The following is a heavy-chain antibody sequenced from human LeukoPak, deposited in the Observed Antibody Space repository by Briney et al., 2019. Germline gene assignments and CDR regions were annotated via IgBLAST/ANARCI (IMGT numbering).Heavy chain of an antibody. V-gene: IGHV3-30*02. CDR1: GFTFSNHG. Sequence: GGSLSLSCSASGFTFSNHGMQWVRQAPAEGRERVAFLRFDATNEQHLDSVKGRFAISRDNSKKTLSLQINSLRSEDTAVYYFGKGLGSRTVNHSFDKSGQGT. CDR3: GKGLGSRTVNHSFDK. CDR2: LRFDATNE. D-gene: IGHD3-16*01. J-gene: IGHJ3*02.